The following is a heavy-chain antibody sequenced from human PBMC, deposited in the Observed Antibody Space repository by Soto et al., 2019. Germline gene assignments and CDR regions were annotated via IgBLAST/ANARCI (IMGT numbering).Heavy chain of an antibody. CDR2: VTSSGDTT. J-gene: IGHJ5*02. CDR1: DFTFSIYA. Sequence: EVHLLESGGGLIQPGGSLRLSCAASDFTFSIYAMTWVRQAPGQGLEWVSSVTSSGDTTYYADSVKGRFTISRDNSKNMLSLQMNSLRADDTAVYFCARATLHIYGPFDPWGQGTLVTVSS. V-gene: IGHV3-23*01. D-gene: IGHD4-17*01. CDR3: ARATLHIYGPFDP.